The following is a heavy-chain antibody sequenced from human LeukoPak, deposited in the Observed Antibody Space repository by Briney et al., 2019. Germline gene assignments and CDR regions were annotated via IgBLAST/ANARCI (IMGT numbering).Heavy chain of an antibody. Sequence: GGSLRLSCAASGFTFSDYYMSWIRQAPGKGLEWVSYISSSGSTIYYADSVKGRFTTSRDNAKNSLYLQMNSLRAEDTAVYYCARVRPVRGVISHFDYWGQGTLVTVSS. CDR2: ISSSGSTI. CDR3: ARVRPVRGVISHFDY. CDR1: GFTFSDYY. D-gene: IGHD3-10*01. J-gene: IGHJ4*02. V-gene: IGHV3-11*01.